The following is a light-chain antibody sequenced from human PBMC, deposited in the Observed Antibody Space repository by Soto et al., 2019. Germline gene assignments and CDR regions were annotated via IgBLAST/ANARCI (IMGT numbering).Light chain of an antibody. J-gene: IGLJ2*01. Sequence: SYELTQPPSVSVSPGQTASITCSGDKLGDKYACWYQQKPGQSPVLVIYQDSKRPSGIPERFSGSNSGNTATLTISGTQAMDEAVYHCQAWDSSPVVFGGGTKLTVL. CDR3: QAWDSSPVV. CDR2: QDS. CDR1: KLGDKY. V-gene: IGLV3-1*01.